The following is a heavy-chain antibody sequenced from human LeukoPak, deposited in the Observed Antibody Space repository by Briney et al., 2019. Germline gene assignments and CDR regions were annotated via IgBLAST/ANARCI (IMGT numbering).Heavy chain of an antibody. V-gene: IGHV3-30-3*01. CDR2: ISYDGSNK. J-gene: IGHJ4*02. Sequence: GGSLRLSCAASGFTFSSYAMHRVRQAPGKGLEWVAVISYDGSNKYYADSVKGRFTISRDNSKNTLYLQMNSLRVEDTAVYYCARTARPSTLSGSYYSLDYWGQGTLVTVSS. CDR3: ARTARPSTLSGSYYSLDY. CDR1: GFTFSSYA. D-gene: IGHD1-26*01.